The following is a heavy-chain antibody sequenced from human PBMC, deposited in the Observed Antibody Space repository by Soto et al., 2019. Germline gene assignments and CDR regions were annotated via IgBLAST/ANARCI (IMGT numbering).Heavy chain of an antibody. V-gene: IGHV3-23*01. CDR3: ASPKVGAVAGF. Sequence: GGSLRLSCVASGFTFSNYAMSWVRQTPGKGLEWVSAISGSADSTYSADSAKGRFTVSRDNVKNSLFLQMDSLRHEDSAVYYCASPKVGAVAGFWGQGSLVTVSS. CDR2: ISGSADST. J-gene: IGHJ4*02. D-gene: IGHD6-19*01. CDR1: GFTFSNYA.